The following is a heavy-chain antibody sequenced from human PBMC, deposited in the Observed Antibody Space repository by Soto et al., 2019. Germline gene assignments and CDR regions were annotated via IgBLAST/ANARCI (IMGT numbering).Heavy chain of an antibody. CDR1: GGTFTSYD. CDR2: MNRNSGNT. J-gene: IGHJ6*04. V-gene: IGHV1-8*02. D-gene: IGHD3-3*01. Sequence: ASVKVFCKASGGTFTSYDINCVRRATEQGGEWMGWMNRNSGNTGYAQKFQGRVTMTRNTSISTAYMELSSLRSEDTAVYYCASGPGGVVIMDVGGKGTTVTV. CDR3: ASGPGGVVIMDV.